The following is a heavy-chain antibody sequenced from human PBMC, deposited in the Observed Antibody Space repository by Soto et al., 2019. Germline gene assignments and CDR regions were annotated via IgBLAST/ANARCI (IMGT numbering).Heavy chain of an antibody. Sequence: TGGSLRLSCAASGFTFSSYAMSWVRQAPGKGLEWVSAISGSGGSTYYADSVKGRFTISRDNSKNTLYLQMNSLRAEDTAVYYCAKDPGADFDWLLFDYWGQGTLVTVSS. D-gene: IGHD3-9*01. CDR2: ISGSGGST. J-gene: IGHJ4*02. CDR1: GFTFSSYA. CDR3: AKDPGADFDWLLFDY. V-gene: IGHV3-23*01.